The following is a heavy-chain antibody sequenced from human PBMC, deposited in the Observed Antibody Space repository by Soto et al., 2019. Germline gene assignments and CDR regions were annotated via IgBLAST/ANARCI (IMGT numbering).Heavy chain of an antibody. CDR3: VQVPTHSSWNDGLDS. J-gene: IGHJ5*01. Sequence: GGSLRLSCAASGFTFDEYSMHWVRQAPGKGLEWVSLINRDGDNTYYADSVKGRFTISRDNSKNSLYLHMNSLRTEDTAFYYCVQVPTHSSWNDGLDSWGQGTLVTVSS. CDR1: GFTFDEYS. V-gene: IGHV3-43*01. D-gene: IGHD1-1*01. CDR2: INRDGDNT.